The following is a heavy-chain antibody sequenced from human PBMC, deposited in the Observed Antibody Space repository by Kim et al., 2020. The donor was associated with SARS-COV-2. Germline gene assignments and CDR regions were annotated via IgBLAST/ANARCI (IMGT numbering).Heavy chain of an antibody. D-gene: IGHD1-26*01. Sequence: GGSLRLSCAASGFTFDDYAMHWVRQAPGKGLEWVSGISWNSGSIGYADSVKGRFTISRDNAKNSLYLQMNSLRAEDTALYYCAKDGSGFRGGYYYGMDV. V-gene: IGHV3-9*01. J-gene: IGHJ6*01. CDR2: ISWNSGSI. CDR3: AKDGSGFRGGYYYGMDV. CDR1: GFTFDDYA.